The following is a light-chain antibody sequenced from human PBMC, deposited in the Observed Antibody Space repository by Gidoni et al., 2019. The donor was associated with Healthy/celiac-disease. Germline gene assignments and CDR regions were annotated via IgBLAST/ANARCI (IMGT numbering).Light chain of an antibody. Sequence: DIQLTQSPSFLSASVVDRVTITCRASQGISSYLAWYQQKPGKAPKLLIYAASNLQSGVQSRFSGSGSGKEFTLTISSLQPEDFATYYCQQLNSYPRAFGQGTRLEIK. J-gene: IGKJ5*01. CDR2: AAS. CDR1: QGISSY. CDR3: QQLNSYPRA. V-gene: IGKV1-9*01.